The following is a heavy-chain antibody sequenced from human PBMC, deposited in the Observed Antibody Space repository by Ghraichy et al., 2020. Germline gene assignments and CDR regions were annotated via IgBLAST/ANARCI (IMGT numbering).Heavy chain of an antibody. CDR1: GGSFSGYY. J-gene: IGHJ5*01. V-gene: IGHV4-34*01. Sequence: SETLSLTCAVYGGSFSGYYWSWIRQPPGKGLEWIGEINHSGSTNYNPSLKSRVTISVDRSKNQFSLKLSSVTAADTAVYYCSHNWFDSWGQGTLVTVSS. CDR3: SHNWFDS. CDR2: INHSGST.